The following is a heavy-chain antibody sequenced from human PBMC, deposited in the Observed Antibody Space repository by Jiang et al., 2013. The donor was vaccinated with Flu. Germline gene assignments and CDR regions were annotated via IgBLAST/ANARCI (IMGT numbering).Heavy chain of an antibody. CDR3: AKSDRFCTTTTCYTSFDY. CDR1: GFIFTNYA. J-gene: IGHJ4*02. Sequence: SGGDLVQPGGSLRLSCAASGFIFTNYAMNWVRQAPGKGLEWLASVRTSGAIRHYADSVKGRFTISRDNSKGKVFLEMNSLRVDDTALYYCAKSDRFCTTTTCYTSFDYWGQGILVTVSS. D-gene: IGHD2-2*02. CDR2: VRTSGAIR. V-gene: IGHV3-23*01.